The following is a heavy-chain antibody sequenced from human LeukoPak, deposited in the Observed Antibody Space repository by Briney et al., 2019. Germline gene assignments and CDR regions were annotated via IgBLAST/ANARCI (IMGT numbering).Heavy chain of an antibody. Sequence: GESLKISCKGSGYSFTTYWIGWVRQMPGKGLECLGVIYPGDSDTRYSPSFQGQVTISADKSISTAYLQWSSLKASDTAIHYCARYSKNYYDVTGYFDLWGQGTLVTVSS. CDR1: GYSFTTYW. D-gene: IGHD3-22*01. CDR3: ARYSKNYYDVTGYFDL. V-gene: IGHV5-51*01. CDR2: IYPGDSDT. J-gene: IGHJ4*02.